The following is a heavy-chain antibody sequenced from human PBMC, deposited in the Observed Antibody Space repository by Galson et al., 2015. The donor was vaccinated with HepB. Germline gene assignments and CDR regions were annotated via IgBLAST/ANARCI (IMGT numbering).Heavy chain of an antibody. Sequence: SLRLSCAASGFTFSGSAMHWVRQASGKGLEWVGRIRSKANSYATAYAASVKGRFTISRDDSKNTAYLQMNSLKTEDTAVYYCTRGADSSGPDWGQGTLVTVSS. CDR1: GFTFSGSA. CDR2: IRSKANSYAT. CDR3: TRGADSSGPD. J-gene: IGHJ4*02. D-gene: IGHD3-22*01. V-gene: IGHV3-73*01.